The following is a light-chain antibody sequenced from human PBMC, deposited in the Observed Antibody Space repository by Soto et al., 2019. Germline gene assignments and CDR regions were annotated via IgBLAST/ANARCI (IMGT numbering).Light chain of an antibody. CDR1: SSDVGGYNY. Sequence: QSALTQPASASGSPGQSVTIACTGTSSDVGGYNYVSWYQQHPGKAPKLMIYEVSKRPSGVPDRFSGSKSGNTASLTVSGLQAEDEADYYCGSYEVSIYYVFGTGTKVT. J-gene: IGLJ1*01. CDR2: EVS. V-gene: IGLV2-8*01. CDR3: GSYEVSIYYV.